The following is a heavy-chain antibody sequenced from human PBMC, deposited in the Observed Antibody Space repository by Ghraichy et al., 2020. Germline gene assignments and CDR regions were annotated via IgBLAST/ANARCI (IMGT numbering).Heavy chain of an antibody. J-gene: IGHJ4*02. D-gene: IGHD2-15*01. CDR1: GFTFSSYA. CDR3: AKDRALGGGSCFDY. V-gene: IGHV3-23*01. Sequence: GESLNISCAASGFTFSSYAMSWVRQAPGKGPEWVSAISGSGANTYYAVSVNGRFTISRDNSKNTLYLQMNSLRAEDTAVYYCAKDRALGGGSCFDYWGQGALVTVSS. CDR2: ISGSGANT.